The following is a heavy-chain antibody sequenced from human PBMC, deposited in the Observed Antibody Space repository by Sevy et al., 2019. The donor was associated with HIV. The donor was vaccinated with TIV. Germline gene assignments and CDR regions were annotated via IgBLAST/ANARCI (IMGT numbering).Heavy chain of an antibody. Sequence: GGSLRLSCAASGFTFSKYSMSWVRQPPGKGLEWVSTLSFGWGEINYADSVKGRFTISSENSKSSGYLQMTNLRPEDTAGYYCAREGCTKPHDYWGQGTLVTVSS. D-gene: IGHD2-8*01. J-gene: IGHJ4*02. CDR3: AREGCTKPHDY. CDR1: GFTFSKYS. CDR2: LSFGWGEI. V-gene: IGHV3-23*01.